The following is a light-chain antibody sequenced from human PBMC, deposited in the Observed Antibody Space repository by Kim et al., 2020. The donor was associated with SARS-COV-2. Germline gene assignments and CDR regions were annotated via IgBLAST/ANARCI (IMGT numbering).Light chain of an antibody. CDR3: AAWDDSPSRWV. J-gene: IGLJ3*02. CDR2: KTK. Sequence: GQSDTISCSGSNSNSGSDYVYWYQQFPGTAPKLLIYKTKQRPSGIPDRFSGSKSGTAASLVISGLRSEDEADYYCAAWDDSPSRWVFGGGTQLTVL. CDR1: NSNSGSDY. V-gene: IGLV1-47*01.